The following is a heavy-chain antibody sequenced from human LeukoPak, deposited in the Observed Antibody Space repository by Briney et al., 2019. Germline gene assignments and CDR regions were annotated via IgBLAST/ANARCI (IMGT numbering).Heavy chain of an antibody. J-gene: IGHJ4*02. CDR1: GGSISSYY. CDR2: IYYSGST. Sequence: SETLSLTCTVSGGSISSYYWSWIRQPPGKGLEWIGYIYYSGSTNYNPSLKSRVTISVDTSKNQLSLKLSSVTAADTAVYYCARGGRGYCSGGSCYSYYFDYWGQGTLVTVSS. CDR3: ARGGRGYCSGGSCYSYYFDY. D-gene: IGHD2-15*01. V-gene: IGHV4-59*01.